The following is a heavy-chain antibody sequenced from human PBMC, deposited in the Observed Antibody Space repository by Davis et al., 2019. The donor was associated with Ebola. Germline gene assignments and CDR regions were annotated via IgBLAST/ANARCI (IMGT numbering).Heavy chain of an antibody. CDR1: GGSFSGYY. CDR3: ARQVGSGSYYRARYYYYGMDV. D-gene: IGHD3-10*01. CDR2: INHSGST. J-gene: IGHJ6*02. Sequence: SETLSLTCAVYGGSFSGYYWSWIRQPPGKGLEWIGEINHSGSTNYNPSLKSRVTISVDTSKNQFSLKPSSVTAAETAVYYCARQVGSGSYYRARYYYYGMDVWGQGTTVTVSS. V-gene: IGHV4-34*01.